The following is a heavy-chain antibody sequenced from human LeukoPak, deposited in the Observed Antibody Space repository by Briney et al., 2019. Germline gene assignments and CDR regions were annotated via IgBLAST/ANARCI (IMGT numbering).Heavy chain of an antibody. CDR3: ARARRDYGRSFGY. J-gene: IGHJ4*02. D-gene: IGHD4-17*01. CDR2: INHSGST. V-gene: IGHV4-34*01. Sequence: PSETLSLTCAVSGGSLSGYYWTWIRQPPGKGLEWIGEINHSGSTNYNPSLKSRVTISVDTSRKQFFLRLSSVTAADTAMYYCARARRDYGRSFGYWGQGTLVTVSS. CDR1: GGSLSGYY.